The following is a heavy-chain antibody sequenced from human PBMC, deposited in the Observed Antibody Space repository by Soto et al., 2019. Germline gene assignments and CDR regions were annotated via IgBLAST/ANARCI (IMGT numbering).Heavy chain of an antibody. Sequence: QLQLQESGSGLVKPSQTLSLTCAVSGGSISSGGYSWSWIRQPPGKGLEWIGYIYHSGSTYYNPSHEGRVTISVDRSKNQFSLKLSSVTAADTAWYYCAAGGGLPRYYWGQGTLVTVSS. CDR3: AAGGGLPRYY. CDR1: GGSISSGGYS. D-gene: IGHD5-12*01. CDR2: IYHSGST. V-gene: IGHV4-30-2*01. J-gene: IGHJ4*02.